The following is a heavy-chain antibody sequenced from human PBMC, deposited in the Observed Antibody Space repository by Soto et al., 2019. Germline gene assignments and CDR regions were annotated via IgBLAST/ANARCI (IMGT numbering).Heavy chain of an antibody. V-gene: IGHV3-21*01. CDR3: AREYRVTTHAFDI. Sequence: EVQLVESGGGLVKPGGSLRLSCAASGFTFSSYSMNWVRQAPGKGLECVSSISSSSSYIYYADSVKGRFTIARDNAKNSLYLQMNSLRAEDTAVYYYAREYRVTTHAFDIWGQGTMVTVSS. CDR1: GFTFSSYS. CDR2: ISSSSSYI. J-gene: IGHJ3*02. D-gene: IGHD4-17*01.